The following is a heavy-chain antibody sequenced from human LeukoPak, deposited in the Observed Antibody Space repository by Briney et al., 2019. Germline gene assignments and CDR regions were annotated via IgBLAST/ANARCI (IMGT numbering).Heavy chain of an antibody. Sequence: GGSLRLSCAASGFTFSSYWMSWVRQAPGKGLEWVANIKQDGSEKYYVDSVKGRFTISRDNAKNSLYLQMNSLRAEDTAVYYCARDALAVAGNARDDFDYWGQGTLVTVSS. D-gene: IGHD6-19*01. V-gene: IGHV3-7*01. J-gene: IGHJ4*02. CDR3: ARDALAVAGNARDDFDY. CDR2: IKQDGSEK. CDR1: GFTFSSYW.